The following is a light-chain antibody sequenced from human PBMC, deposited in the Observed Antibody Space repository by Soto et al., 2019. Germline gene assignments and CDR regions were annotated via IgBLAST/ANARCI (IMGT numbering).Light chain of an antibody. J-gene: IGLJ3*02. CDR1: SSDVGGYNY. CDR2: EVS. CDR3: SSYTARSTWV. V-gene: IGLV2-14*01. Sequence: QSALTQPASVPGSPGQSITISCTGTSSDVGGYNYVSWYQQHPGTSPKLMIYEVSNRPSGVSNRFSGSKSGNTASLIISGLQAEDEGDYYCSSYTARSTWVFGGGTKLTVL.